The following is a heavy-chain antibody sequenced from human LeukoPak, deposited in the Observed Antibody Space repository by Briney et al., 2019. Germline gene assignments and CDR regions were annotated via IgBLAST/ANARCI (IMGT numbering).Heavy chain of an antibody. CDR2: ISANNGNT. Sequence: ASVKVSCKASGYTFTTYGISWVRQAPGQGLEWMGWISANNGNTNYAQKLQGRVTMTTDTSTSTAYMELRSLRSDDTAVYYCARSPRGGPFDHWGQGTLVTVSS. V-gene: IGHV1-18*01. CDR3: ARSPRGGPFDH. D-gene: IGHD3-10*01. J-gene: IGHJ4*02. CDR1: GYTFTTYG.